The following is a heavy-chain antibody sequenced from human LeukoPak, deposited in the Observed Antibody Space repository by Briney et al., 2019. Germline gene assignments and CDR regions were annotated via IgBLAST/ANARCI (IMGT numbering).Heavy chain of an antibody. J-gene: IGHJ5*02. D-gene: IGHD2-15*01. CDR1: GYTFTNYD. V-gene: IGHV1-8*01. Sequence: ASVKVSCKASGYTFTNYDINWVRQATGQGPEWMGWMNPKSGNTGYAQKFQGRVTMTRNTSISAAYMELSSLRSDDTAVYYCARDQVIVVVVAALRQREMGGFDPWGQGTLVTVSS. CDR2: MNPKSGNT. CDR3: ARDQVIVVVVAALRQREMGGFDP.